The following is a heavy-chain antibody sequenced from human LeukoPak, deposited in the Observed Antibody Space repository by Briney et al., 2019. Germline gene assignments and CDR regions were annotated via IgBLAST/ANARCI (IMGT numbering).Heavy chain of an antibody. CDR3: ARLGSGWFDY. Sequence: PSETLSLTCTVSGGSISSSSYYWGWIRQPPGKGLEWIGSIYYSGSTYYNPSLKSRVTISVDTSKNQFSLKLSSVTAADTAVYYCARLGSGWFDYWGQGTLVTVSS. V-gene: IGHV4-39*01. D-gene: IGHD6-19*01. CDR2: IYYSGST. CDR1: GGSISSSSYY. J-gene: IGHJ4*02.